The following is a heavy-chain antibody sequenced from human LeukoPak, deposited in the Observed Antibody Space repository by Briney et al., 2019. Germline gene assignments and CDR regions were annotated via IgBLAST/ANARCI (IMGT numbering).Heavy chain of an antibody. CDR1: GFTFSSYS. CDR3: ASPYYYESSGYYYY. CDR2: ITRSSSYI. J-gene: IGHJ4*02. Sequence: GGSLRLSCAASGFTFSSYSMNWVRQAPGKGLEWVSSITRSSSYINYADSVKGRFTISRDNAKNSLYLQMNSLRAEDTAVYYCASPYYYESSGYYYYWGQGTLVTGSS. V-gene: IGHV3-21*01. D-gene: IGHD3-22*01.